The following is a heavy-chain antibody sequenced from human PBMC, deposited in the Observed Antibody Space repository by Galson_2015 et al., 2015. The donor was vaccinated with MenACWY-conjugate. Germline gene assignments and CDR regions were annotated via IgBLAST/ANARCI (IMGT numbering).Heavy chain of an antibody. V-gene: IGHV3-7*03. Sequence: SLRLSCAASGFCFSSYGMSWVRQAPGPGLAWVASVRPAAGEPPSVASVPGRFTISSDNAKKSLYLQMKSLRGEDTAIYYCARARDSSFPFTDVWGKGTTVTVSS. CDR1: GFCFSSYG. CDR2: VRPAAGEP. CDR3: ARARDSSFPFTDV. J-gene: IGHJ6*03. D-gene: IGHD2-21*02.